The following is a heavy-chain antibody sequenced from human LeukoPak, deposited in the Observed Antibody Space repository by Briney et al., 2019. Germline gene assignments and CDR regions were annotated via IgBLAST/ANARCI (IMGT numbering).Heavy chain of an antibody. CDR2: ICGRGGIT. V-gene: IGHV3-23*01. CDR1: GVTPSISV. D-gene: IGHD3-22*01. CDR3: AKGPWTYYYDSSGYSGPLDY. Sequence: GGSLRLSPAASGVTPSISVMSSVRAALGEGLWRVSAICGRGGITYYADSARSGVSPSRDKSKNTQYLQINSLRAQDTALYYSAKGPWTYYYDSSGYSGPLDYCGQGTLVTVSS. J-gene: IGHJ4*02.